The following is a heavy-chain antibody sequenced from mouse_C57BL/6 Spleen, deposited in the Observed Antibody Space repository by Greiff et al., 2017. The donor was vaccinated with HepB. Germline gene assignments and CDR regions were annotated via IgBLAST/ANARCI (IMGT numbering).Heavy chain of an antibody. CDR2: INPSSGYT. Sequence: VQLQQSGAELAKPGASVKLSCKASGYTFTSYWMHWVKQRPGQGLEWIGYINPSSGYTKYNQKFKDKATLTADKSSSTAYMQLSSLTYEDSAVYCCARGTVGDRGYFDVWGTGTTVTVSS. D-gene: IGHD1-1*01. CDR3: ARGTVGDRGYFDV. V-gene: IGHV1-7*01. J-gene: IGHJ1*03. CDR1: GYTFTSYW.